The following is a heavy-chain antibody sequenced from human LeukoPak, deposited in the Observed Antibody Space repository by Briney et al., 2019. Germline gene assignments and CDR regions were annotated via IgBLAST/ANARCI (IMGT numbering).Heavy chain of an antibody. CDR1: GDSINNVHYS. J-gene: IGHJ4*02. D-gene: IGHD1-20*01. CDR2: IYYSGST. V-gene: IGHV4-39*07. Sequence: SETLSLTCTVSGDSINNVHYSWNWIRQSPGKGLEWIGSIYYSGSTYYNPSLKSRVTISVDTSKNQFSLKLSSVTAADTAVYYCASIGNYNWNEVSYWGQGTLVTVSS. CDR3: ASIGNYNWNEVSY.